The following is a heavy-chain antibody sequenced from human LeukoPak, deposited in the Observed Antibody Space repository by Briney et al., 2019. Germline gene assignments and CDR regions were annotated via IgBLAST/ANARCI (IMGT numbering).Heavy chain of an antibody. V-gene: IGHV3-21*01. CDR1: GFTFSSYS. Sequence: GGSLRLSCAASGFTFSSYSMNWVRQAPGKGLEWVSSISSSSSYIYYADSVKGRFTISRDNAKNSLYLQMNSLRAEDTVVYYCARASSGYGGRLDYWGQGTLVTVSS. CDR3: ARASSGYGGRLDY. CDR2: ISSSSSYI. J-gene: IGHJ4*02. D-gene: IGHD3-22*01.